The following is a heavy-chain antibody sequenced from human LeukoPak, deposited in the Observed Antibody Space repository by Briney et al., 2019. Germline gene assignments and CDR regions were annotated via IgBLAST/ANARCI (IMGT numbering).Heavy chain of an antibody. CDR2: MNPNSGNT. Sequence: ASVKVSCKASGYTFTSYDINWVRQATGQGLEWMGWMNPNSGNTGYAQKFQGRVTITRNTSISTAYMELSSLRSEDTAVYYCARGGTSSSSTYFDYWGQGTLVTVSS. V-gene: IGHV1-8*03. CDR1: GYTFTSYD. J-gene: IGHJ4*02. D-gene: IGHD6-6*01. CDR3: ARGGTSSSSTYFDY.